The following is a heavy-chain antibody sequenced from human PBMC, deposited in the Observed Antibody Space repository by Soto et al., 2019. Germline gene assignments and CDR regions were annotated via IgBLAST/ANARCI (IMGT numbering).Heavy chain of an antibody. CDR3: AKDEHPDDYDILTGYPPTYYCYYGMDV. CDR2: ISGSGGST. D-gene: IGHD3-9*01. J-gene: IGHJ6*02. CDR1: GFTFSSYA. V-gene: IGHV3-23*01. Sequence: GGSLRLSCAASGFTFSSYAMSWVRQAPGKGLEWVSAISGSGGSTYYADSVKGRFTISRDNSKNTLYLQMNSLRAEDNAVYYCAKDEHPDDYDILTGYPPTYYCYYGMDVWGQGTTVTVSS.